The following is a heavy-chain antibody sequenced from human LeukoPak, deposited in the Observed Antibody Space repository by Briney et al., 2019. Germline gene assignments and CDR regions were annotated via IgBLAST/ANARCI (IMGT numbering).Heavy chain of an antibody. CDR3: ARGTAAVAGI. J-gene: IGHJ4*02. D-gene: IGHD6-19*01. CDR1: GYSISSGYY. CDR2: IYHSGST. V-gene: IGHV4-38-2*01. Sequence: PSETLSLTCAVSGYSISSGYYWGWIRQPPGKGLEWIGSIYHSGSTYYNPSLKSRVTISVDTSKNQFSLKLSSVTAADTAVYYCARGTAAVAGIWGQGTLVTVSS.